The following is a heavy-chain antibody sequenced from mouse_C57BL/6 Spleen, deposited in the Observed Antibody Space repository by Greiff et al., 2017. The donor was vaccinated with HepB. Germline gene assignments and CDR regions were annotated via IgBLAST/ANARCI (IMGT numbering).Heavy chain of an antibody. J-gene: IGHJ1*03. Sequence: LQESGAELVKPGASVKMSCKASGYTFTTYPIEWMKQNHGKSLEWIGNFHPYNDDTKYNEKFKGKATLTVEKSSSTVYLELSRLTSDDSAVYYCARGPYYYGSRDWYFDVWGTGTTVTVSS. CDR2: FHPYNDDT. D-gene: IGHD1-1*01. V-gene: IGHV1-47*01. CDR1: GYTFTTYP. CDR3: ARGPYYYGSRDWYFDV.